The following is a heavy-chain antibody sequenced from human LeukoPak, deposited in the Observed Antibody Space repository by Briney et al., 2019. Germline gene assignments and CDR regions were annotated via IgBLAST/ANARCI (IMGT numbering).Heavy chain of an antibody. J-gene: IGHJ4*02. D-gene: IGHD3-16*01. CDR1: GFTFSSSA. V-gene: IGHV3-21*01. CDR2: ITGDCKYI. Sequence: GGSLRLSCAASGFTFSSSAMSWVRQAPGKGLEWGSSITGDCKYINYAGSVKGRFTISRENAKNSLYLQVASLRGDDTATYYCAREGNDYYYDQWGQGTLVTVSP. CDR3: AREGNDYYYDQ.